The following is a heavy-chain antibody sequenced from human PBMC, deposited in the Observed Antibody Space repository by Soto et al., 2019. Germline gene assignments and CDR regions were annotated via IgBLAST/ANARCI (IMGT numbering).Heavy chain of an antibody. D-gene: IGHD3-16*01. CDR2: IYYSGST. CDR3: ARETPKPMGYYFDY. CDR1: GGSISSSSYY. Sequence: SETLSLTCTASGGSISSSSYYWGWIRQPPGKGLEWIGSIYYSGSTYYNPSLKSRVTISVDTSKNQFSLKLSSVTAADTAVYYCARETPKPMGYYFDYWGQGTLVTVSS. J-gene: IGHJ4*02. V-gene: IGHV4-39*07.